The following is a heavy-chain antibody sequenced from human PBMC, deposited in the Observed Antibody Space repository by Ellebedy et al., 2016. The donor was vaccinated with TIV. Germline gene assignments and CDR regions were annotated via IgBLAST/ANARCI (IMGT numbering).Heavy chain of an antibody. V-gene: IGHV3-33*01. CDR3: ARDSAAGTRMDYFDY. D-gene: IGHD6-13*01. J-gene: IGHJ4*02. CDR1: GFTFSSYG. CDR2: IWYDGSNK. Sequence: GESLKISCAASGFTFSSYGMHWVRQAPGKGLEWVAVIWYDGSNKYYADSVKGRFTISRDNSKNTLYLQMNSLRAEDTAVYYCARDSAAGTRMDYFDYWGQGTLVTVSS.